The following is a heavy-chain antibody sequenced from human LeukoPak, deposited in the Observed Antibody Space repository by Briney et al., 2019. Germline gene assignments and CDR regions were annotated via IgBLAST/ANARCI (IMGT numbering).Heavy chain of an antibody. Sequence: SETLSLTCSVSDGSISSGYYYWAWIRQPPGKGPEWIGSIYYSGTTYPNPSLKSRVTISVDTSKNQFSLKLSSVTAADTAVYYCARDLEYDFWSGDRLAFDIWGQGTMVTVSS. CDR2: IYYSGTT. V-gene: IGHV4-39*07. J-gene: IGHJ3*02. CDR3: ARDLEYDFWSGDRLAFDI. D-gene: IGHD3-3*01. CDR1: DGSISSGYYY.